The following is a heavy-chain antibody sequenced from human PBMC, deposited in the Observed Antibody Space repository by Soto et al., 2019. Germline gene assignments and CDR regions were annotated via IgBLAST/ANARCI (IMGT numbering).Heavy chain of an antibody. CDR1: GFTFSSYG. J-gene: IGHJ4*02. CDR3: AKDRVAVAGSLDY. D-gene: IGHD6-19*01. CDR2: ISYDGSNK. V-gene: IGHV3-30*18. Sequence: PGGSLRLSCAASGFTFSSYGMHLVRQAPGKGLEWVAVISYDGSNKYYADSVKGRFTISRDNSKNTLYLQMNSLRAEDTAVYYCAKDRVAVAGSLDYWGQGTLVTVSS.